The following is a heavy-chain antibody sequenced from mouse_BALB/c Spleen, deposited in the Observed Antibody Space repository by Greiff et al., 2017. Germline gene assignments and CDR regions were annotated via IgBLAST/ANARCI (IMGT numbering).Heavy chain of an antibody. Sequence: QVQLKESGAELVKPGASVKLSCKASGYTFTEYIIHWVKQRSGQGLEWIGWFYPGSGSIKYNEKFKDKATLTADKSSSTVYMELSRLTSEDSAVYFCARHEEDGSSWYYFDYWGQGTTLTVSS. J-gene: IGHJ2*01. CDR3: ARHEEDGSSWYYFDY. D-gene: IGHD1-1*01. CDR1: GYTFTEYI. V-gene: IGHV1-62-2*01. CDR2: FYPGSGSI.